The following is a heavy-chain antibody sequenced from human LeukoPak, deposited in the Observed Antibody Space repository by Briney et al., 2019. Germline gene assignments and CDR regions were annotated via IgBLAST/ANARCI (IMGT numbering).Heavy chain of an antibody. V-gene: IGHV2-5*01. J-gene: IGHJ1*01. CDR1: GGSISGYY. Sequence: TLSLTCSVSGGSISGYYWIWIRQPPGKALQWLALIYGNDDKRYSPSLKNRLTISKDSSTSPVVLTMTNMDPVDSATYYCVHDIPRGEGFQHWGQGTLVTVSS. CDR2: IYGNDDK. D-gene: IGHD2-2*01. CDR3: VHDIPRGEGFQH.